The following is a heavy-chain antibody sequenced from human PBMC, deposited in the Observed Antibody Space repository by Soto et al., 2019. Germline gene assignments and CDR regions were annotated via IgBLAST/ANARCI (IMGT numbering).Heavy chain of an antibody. CDR3: ANWAISMDV. CDR1: GFTFSSYG. Sequence: GGSLILSCAASGFTFSSYGMHWVRQAPGKGLEWVAVISYDGSNKYYADSVKGRFTISRDNSKNTLYLQMNSLRAEDTAVYYCANWAISMDVWGQGTTVTV. V-gene: IGHV3-30*18. J-gene: IGHJ6*02. CDR2: ISYDGSNK. D-gene: IGHD3-3*01.